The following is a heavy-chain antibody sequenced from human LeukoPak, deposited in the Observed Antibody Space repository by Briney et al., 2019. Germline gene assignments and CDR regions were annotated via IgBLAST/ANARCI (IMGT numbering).Heavy chain of an antibody. CDR3: ASEIGYCSGGSCSNDAFDI. V-gene: IGHV4-59*01. CDR2: IYYSGST. J-gene: IGHJ3*02. CDR1: GGSISSYY. D-gene: IGHD2-15*01. Sequence: PSETLSLTCTVSGGSISSYYWSWIRQPPRKGLEWIGYIYYSGSTNYNPSLKSRVTISVDTSKNQFSLKLSSVTAADTAVYYCASEIGYCSGGSCSNDAFDIWGQGTMVTVSS.